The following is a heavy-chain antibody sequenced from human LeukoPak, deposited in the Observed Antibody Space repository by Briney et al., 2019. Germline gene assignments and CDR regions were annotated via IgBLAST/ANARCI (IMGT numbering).Heavy chain of an antibody. CDR2: IAGDSTTT. V-gene: IGHV3-48*01. Sequence: PGGSLRLSCAASGFTFSRYAMNWVRQAPGKGLEWIAYIAGDSTTTYYGDSVKGRFTISRDNAKNLLYLQMNSLRAEDTAVYYCASHLILGVPEGFWGQGTLVTVSS. CDR1: GFTFSRYA. D-gene: IGHD1-26*01. CDR3: ASHLILGVPEGF. J-gene: IGHJ4*02.